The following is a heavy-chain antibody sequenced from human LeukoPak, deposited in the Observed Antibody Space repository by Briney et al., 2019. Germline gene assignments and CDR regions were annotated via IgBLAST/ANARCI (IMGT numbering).Heavy chain of an antibody. CDR3: AKRGVVIRGILVIGYHQEAYHCDF. J-gene: IGHJ4*02. V-gene: IGHV3-30*18. CDR1: GFTFSSYG. D-gene: IGHD3-10*01. CDR2: ISYDGSNK. Sequence: GRSLRLSCAASGFTFSSYGMHWVRQAPGKGLEWVAVISYDGSNKYYADSVKGRFTISRDNSKNTLYLQMNSLRAEDTAVYYCAKRGVVIRGILVIGYHQEAYHCDFWGQGVLVTVSS.